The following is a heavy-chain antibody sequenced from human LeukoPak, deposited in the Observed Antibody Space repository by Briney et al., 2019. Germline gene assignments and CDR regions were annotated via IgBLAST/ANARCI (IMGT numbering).Heavy chain of an antibody. CDR2: ISNDGSRS. D-gene: IGHD1-1*01. Sequence: PGGSLRLSCSASGFPFSAYAMYWVRQAPGRGLEYVSGISNDGSRSFYADSVKGRFTISRDNSKNTLYLQMSSLRAEDTALYYCVKITSVTGGDCWGQVTRLTVSS. V-gene: IGHV3-64D*09. J-gene: IGHJ4*02. CDR1: GFPFSAYA. CDR3: VKITSVTGGDC.